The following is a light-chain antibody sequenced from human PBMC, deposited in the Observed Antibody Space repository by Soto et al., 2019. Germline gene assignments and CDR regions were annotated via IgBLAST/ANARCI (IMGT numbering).Light chain of an antibody. CDR2: TAS. V-gene: IGKV1D-8*03. Sequence: VITMTQSPSLLSAATGDRVTISCRVSQGISTFLAWYQQKPGKAPELLISTASILQSGVPSRFSGSGSGTDFTLTINYLQSEDFATYYCQQFYSFPYTFGQGTKLQIK. J-gene: IGKJ2*01. CDR3: QQFYSFPYT. CDR1: QGISTF.